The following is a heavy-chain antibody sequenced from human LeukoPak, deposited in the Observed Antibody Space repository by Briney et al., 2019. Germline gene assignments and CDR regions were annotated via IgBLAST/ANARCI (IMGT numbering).Heavy chain of an antibody. CDR3: ARAKRLPLDY. D-gene: IGHD1-1*01. J-gene: IGHJ4*02. CDR1: GYTFTVYY. Sequence: ASVKVSCKTSGYTFTVYYIHWVRQAPGQGLEWLGWIDPNSGVTNFAQKFQGRVAMTRDTSISTAYMELSRLRSDDSAVYYCARAKRLPLDYWGQGTLVTVSS. V-gene: IGHV1-2*02. CDR2: IDPNSGVT.